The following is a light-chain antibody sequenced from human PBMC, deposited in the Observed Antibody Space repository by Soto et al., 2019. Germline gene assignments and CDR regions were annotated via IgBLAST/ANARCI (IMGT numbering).Light chain of an antibody. J-gene: IGKJ2*01. CDR3: QQYNNWYT. V-gene: IGKV3-15*01. CDR1: QSVSSN. Sequence: EIVMTQSPATLSVSPGERATLSCRASQSVSSNLAWYQQKPGQAPRLLIYGASTRATGIPDRFSGSGSGTEFTLTISSLQSEDFAVYYCQQYNNWYTFAQGTKLEIK. CDR2: GAS.